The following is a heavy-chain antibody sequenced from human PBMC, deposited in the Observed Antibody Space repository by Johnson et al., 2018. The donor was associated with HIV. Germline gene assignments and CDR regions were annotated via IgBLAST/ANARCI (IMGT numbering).Heavy chain of an antibody. D-gene: IGHD3-10*01. CDR3: ARDRGLDAFDI. J-gene: IGHJ3*02. CDR2: ISSSGSTI. Sequence: QVQLVESGGGLVQPGGSLRLSCAAFGFTFFDYYMSWIRQAPGKGLEWVSYISSSGSTIYYADSVKGRFTISRDNSKNTLYLQMNSLRVEDTAVYYCARDRGLDAFDIWGQGTMVTVSS. CDR1: GFTFFDYY. V-gene: IGHV3-11*04.